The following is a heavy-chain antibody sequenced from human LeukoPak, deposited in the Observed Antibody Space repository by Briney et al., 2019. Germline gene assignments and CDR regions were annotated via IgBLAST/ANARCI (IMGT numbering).Heavy chain of an antibody. Sequence: ASVKVSCKASGYTFTSYDINWVRQATGQGLEWMGWMNPNSGNTGYAQKFQGRVTMTRNTSISTAYMELSSLRSEDTAVYYCARGRRIAARIDYWGQGTLVTVSS. V-gene: IGHV1-8*01. CDR1: GYTFTSYD. CDR3: ARGRRIAARIDY. D-gene: IGHD6-6*01. CDR2: MNPNSGNT. J-gene: IGHJ4*02.